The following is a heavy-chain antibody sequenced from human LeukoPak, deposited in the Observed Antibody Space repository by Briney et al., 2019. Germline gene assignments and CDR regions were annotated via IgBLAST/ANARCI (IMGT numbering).Heavy chain of an antibody. V-gene: IGHV4-59*01. D-gene: IGHD6-6*01. CDR2: IYCSGST. CDR3: AREYSSSFDY. J-gene: IGHJ4*02. Sequence: PSETLSLTCTVSGGSISSYYWSWIRQPPGKGLEWIGYIYCSGSTNYNPSLKSRVTISVDTSKNQFSLKLSSVTAADTAVYYCAREYSSSFDYWGQGTLVTVSS. CDR1: GGSISSYY.